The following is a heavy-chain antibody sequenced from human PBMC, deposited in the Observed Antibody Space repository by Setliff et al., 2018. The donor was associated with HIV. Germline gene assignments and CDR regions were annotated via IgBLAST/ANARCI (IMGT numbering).Heavy chain of an antibody. CDR3: ASAGSGTRAPPRY. V-gene: IGHV4-39*07. CDR2: INHSGST. D-gene: IGHD1-1*01. Sequence: PSETLSLTCTVSGGSISSSSYYWGWVRQPPGKGLEWIGEINHSGSTNYNPSLKSRVTISLDTSKNQFSLKLTSVTAADTAVYYCASAGSGTRAPPRYWGQGTLVTVSS. J-gene: IGHJ4*02. CDR1: GGSISSSSYY.